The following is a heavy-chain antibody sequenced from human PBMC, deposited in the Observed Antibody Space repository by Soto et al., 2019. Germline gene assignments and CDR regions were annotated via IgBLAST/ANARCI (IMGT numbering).Heavy chain of an antibody. CDR3: ARLLQPWLAGPYYYFDY. Sequence: QLQLQESGPGLVKPSETLSLTCTVSGGSISSSSYYWGWIRQPPGKGLEWIGSIYYSGSTYYNPSLKSRVTISVDTSKNQFSLKLSSVTAADTAVYYCARLLQPWLAGPYYYFDYWGQGTLVTVSS. V-gene: IGHV4-39*01. CDR2: IYYSGST. J-gene: IGHJ4*02. D-gene: IGHD6-19*01. CDR1: GGSISSSSYY.